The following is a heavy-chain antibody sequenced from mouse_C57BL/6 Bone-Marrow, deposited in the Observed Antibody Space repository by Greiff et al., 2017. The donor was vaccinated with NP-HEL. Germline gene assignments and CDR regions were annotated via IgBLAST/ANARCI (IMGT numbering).Heavy chain of an antibody. J-gene: IGHJ3*01. Sequence: EVKLMESGGGLVQPGGSLSLSCAASGFTFTDYYMSWVRQPPGKALEWLGFIRNKANGYTTEYSASVKGRFTISRDNSQSILYLQMNALRAEDSATYYCARSIYYDYSWFAYWGQGTLVTVSA. CDR1: GFTFTDYY. CDR3: ARSIYYDYSWFAY. CDR2: IRNKANGYTT. D-gene: IGHD2-4*01. V-gene: IGHV7-3*01.